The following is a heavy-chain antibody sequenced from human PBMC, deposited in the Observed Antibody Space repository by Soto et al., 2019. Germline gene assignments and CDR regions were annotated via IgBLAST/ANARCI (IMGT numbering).Heavy chain of an antibody. CDR1: GGSISSPSYN. CDR2: VFYGGRT. D-gene: IGHD2-21*01. CDR3: AIVASTHFDT. J-gene: IGHJ4*02. V-gene: IGHV4-39*01. Sequence: QVQLQQSGPGLLKPSETLSLTCTVSGGSISSPSYNWGWVRQPPGKGPEWIGSVFYGGRTHYSTSIESRLSISVDTARSQVALILTSVAAADTAVYYCAIVASTHFDTWGQGALVVVSS.